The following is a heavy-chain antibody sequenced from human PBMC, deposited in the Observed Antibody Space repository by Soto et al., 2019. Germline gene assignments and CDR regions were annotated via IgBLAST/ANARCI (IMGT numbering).Heavy chain of an antibody. CDR1: GGSISSYY. V-gene: IGHV4-59*01. CDR2: IHYSGST. J-gene: IGHJ4*02. D-gene: IGHD2-2*01. CDR3: ARACHQGGDIVVVPAAMSAFFDY. Sequence: SETLSLTCTVSGGSISSYYWSWIRQPPGKGLEWIGYIHYSGSTNYNPSLKSRVTISVDTSKNQFSLKLSSVTAADTAVYYCARACHQGGDIVVVPAAMSAFFDYWGQGTLVTVSS.